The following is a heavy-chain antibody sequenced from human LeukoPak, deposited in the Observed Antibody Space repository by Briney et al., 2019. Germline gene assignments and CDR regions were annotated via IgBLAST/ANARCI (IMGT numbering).Heavy chain of an antibody. Sequence: GESLKIPSRASGYSITSYCFTWVRQIPGKGLVGLGLTFPRNSDTRYSPSFQGQVTISADRSISVAYLQWSSLKASDTAMYYCARHLTGDYEPRGMGASAIWGQGRMVTV. D-gene: IGHD4-17*01. V-gene: IGHV5-51*01. CDR2: TFPRNSDT. CDR1: GYSITSYC. CDR3: ARHLTGDYEPRGMGASAI. J-gene: IGHJ3*02.